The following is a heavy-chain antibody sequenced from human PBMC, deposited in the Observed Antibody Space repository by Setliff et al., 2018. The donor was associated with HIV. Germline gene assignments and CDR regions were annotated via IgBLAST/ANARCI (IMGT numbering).Heavy chain of an antibody. CDR3: ARDYYDSSGYYYRDAFDM. CDR1: GFTFSSYE. J-gene: IGHJ3*02. Sequence: PGGSLSLSCAASGFTFSSYEMNWVRQSPGKWLEWLSYISSSGRTIYYADSVKGRFTISRDNAKNSLYLQMNSLRAEDTAVYYCARDYYDSSGYYYRDAFDMWGQGTMVTVSS. D-gene: IGHD3-22*01. V-gene: IGHV3-48*03. CDR2: ISSSGRTI.